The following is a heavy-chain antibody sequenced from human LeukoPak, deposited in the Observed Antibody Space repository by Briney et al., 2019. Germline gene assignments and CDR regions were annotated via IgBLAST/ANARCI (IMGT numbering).Heavy chain of an antibody. CDR3: ATSRGGTSFDY. CDR1: GYTFTDYY. J-gene: IGHJ4*02. CDR2: MNPNSGGT. V-gene: IGHV1-2*02. Sequence: GASVKVSCKASGYTFTDYYVHWVRQAPGQGLEWMGWMNPNSGGTNYAQRFKGRVTMTRDTSISTAYMELTRLRFDDTAVFYCATSRGGTSFDYWGQGTLVTVSS. D-gene: IGHD2-2*01.